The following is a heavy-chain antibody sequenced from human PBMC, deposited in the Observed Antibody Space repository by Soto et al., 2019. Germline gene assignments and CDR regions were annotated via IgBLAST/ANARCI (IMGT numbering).Heavy chain of an antibody. D-gene: IGHD3-3*01. V-gene: IGHV3-66*01. J-gene: IGHJ3*02. CDR1: GITVRSNF. CDR3: ARDFFGPAASWVAFDI. Sequence: GGSLRLSCAASGITVRSNFMSWVRQAPGKGLEWVSVIFNSGETHYADSVKDRFIISRDNSKNMLYLQMSSLRAEDTAVYYCARDFFGPAASWVAFDIWGQGTMVTV. CDR2: IFNSGET.